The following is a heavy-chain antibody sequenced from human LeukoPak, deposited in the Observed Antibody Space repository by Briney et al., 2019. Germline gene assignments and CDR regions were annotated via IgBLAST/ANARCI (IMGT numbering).Heavy chain of an antibody. CDR3: ARDAMVRGVSLRGGPRNWFDP. CDR2: IYYSGST. J-gene: IGHJ5*02. CDR1: GGSISSSSYY. Sequence: SETLSLTCTVSGGSISSSSYYWGWIRQPPGKGLEWIGSIYYSGSTYYNPSLKSRVTISVDTSKNQFSLKLSSVTAADTAVYYCARDAMVRGVSLRGGPRNWFDPWGQGTLVTVSS. D-gene: IGHD3-10*01. V-gene: IGHV4-39*07.